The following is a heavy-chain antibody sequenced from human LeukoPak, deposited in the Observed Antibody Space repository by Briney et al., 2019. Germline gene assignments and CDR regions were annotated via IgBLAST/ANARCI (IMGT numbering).Heavy chain of an antibody. CDR2: INPSGGST. J-gene: IGHJ4*02. CDR3: ARDPSGDSSGFPFDH. D-gene: IGHD3-22*01. Sequence: ASVKVSCKASGYTFTSYYMHWVRQAPGQGLEWMGIINPSGGSTSYAQKFQGRVTMTRDTSINTVYMEMSRLRSDDTAVYYCARDPSGDSSGFPFDHWGQGTLVTVSS. CDR1: GYTFTSYY. V-gene: IGHV1-46*01.